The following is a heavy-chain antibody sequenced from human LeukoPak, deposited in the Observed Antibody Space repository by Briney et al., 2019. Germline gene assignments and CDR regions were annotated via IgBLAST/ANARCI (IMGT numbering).Heavy chain of an antibody. CDR2: INHSGST. D-gene: IGHD5-12*01. CDR1: GGSFSGYY. J-gene: IGHJ4*02. CDR3: ARGYSGYDPFDY. Sequence: SETLSLTCAVYGGSFSGYYWSWIHQPPGKGLEWIGEINHSGSTNYNPSLKSRVTISVDTSKNQFSLKLSSVTAADTAVYYCARGYSGYDPFDYWGQGTLVTVSS. V-gene: IGHV4-34*01.